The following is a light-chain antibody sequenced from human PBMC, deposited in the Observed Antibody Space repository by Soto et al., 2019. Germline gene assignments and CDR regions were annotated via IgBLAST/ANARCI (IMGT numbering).Light chain of an antibody. CDR2: DAS. Sequence: DIVLPQSPATLSLSPGERATLSCRASQSVRSFLAWYQQKPGQAPRLLIYDASNRATGIPARFSGSGSGTDFTLTISSLEPEDFAVYYCQQRGNWPLTFGGGTKVEIK. CDR3: QQRGNWPLT. CDR1: QSVRSF. J-gene: IGKJ4*01. V-gene: IGKV3-11*01.